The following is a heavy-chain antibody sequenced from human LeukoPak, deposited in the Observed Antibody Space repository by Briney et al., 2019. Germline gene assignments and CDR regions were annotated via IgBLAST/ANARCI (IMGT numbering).Heavy chain of an antibody. CDR2: INPNSGGA. CDR1: GYTFTDYY. V-gene: IGHV1-2*02. J-gene: IGHJ4*02. CDR3: ARVAGYTKIDY. Sequence: RASVKVSCTASGYTFTDYYMHWVRQAPGQGLEWMGWINPNSGGADYAQKFQGRVTMTRDTSISTAYMELSRLRSDDTAVYYCARVAGYTKIDYWGQGTLVTVSS. D-gene: IGHD2-2*02.